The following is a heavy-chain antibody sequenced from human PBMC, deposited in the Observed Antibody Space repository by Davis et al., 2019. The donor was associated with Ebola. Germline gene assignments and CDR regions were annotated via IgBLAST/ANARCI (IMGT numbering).Heavy chain of an antibody. CDR1: GGSFSGYY. D-gene: IGHD1-26*01. V-gene: IGHV4-34*01. J-gene: IGHJ6*03. CDR2: INHSGST. Sequence: PGGSLRLSCAVYGGSFSGYYWSWIRQPPGKGLEWIGEINHSGSTNYNPSLKSRVTISVDTSKNQFSLKLSSVTAADTAVYYCARGGSGSYFHSYYMDVWGKGTTVTVSS. CDR3: ARGGSGSYFHSYYMDV.